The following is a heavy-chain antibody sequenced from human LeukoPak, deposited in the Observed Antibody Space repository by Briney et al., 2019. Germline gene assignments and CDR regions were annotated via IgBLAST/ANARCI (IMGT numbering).Heavy chain of an antibody. D-gene: IGHD6-6*01. CDR2: IYYSGST. CDR1: GVSITSSSYY. Sequence: SETLSLTCTVSGVSITSSSYYWGWIRQPPGKGLEWIGSIYYSGSTYYNPSLKSRVTISVDTSKNQFSLKLSSVTAADTAVYYCARHPLAARGDFDYWGQGTLVTVSS. J-gene: IGHJ4*02. CDR3: ARHPLAARGDFDY. V-gene: IGHV4-39*01.